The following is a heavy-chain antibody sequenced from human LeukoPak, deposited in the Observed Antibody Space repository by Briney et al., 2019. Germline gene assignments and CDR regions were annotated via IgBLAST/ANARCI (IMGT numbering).Heavy chain of an antibody. V-gene: IGHV1-24*01. CDR1: GYTLTELS. CDR3: ATVLIGWNAFDI. J-gene: IGHJ3*02. Sequence: ASVKVSCKVSGYTLTELSMHWVRQAPGKGLEWMGGFDPEDGETIYAQKFQGRVTMTEDTSTDTAYMELSSLRSEDTAVYYCATVLIGWNAFDIWGQGTMVTVSS. D-gene: IGHD6-19*01. CDR2: FDPEDGET.